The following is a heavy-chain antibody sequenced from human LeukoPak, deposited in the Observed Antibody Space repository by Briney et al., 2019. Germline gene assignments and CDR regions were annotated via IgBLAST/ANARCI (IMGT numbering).Heavy chain of an antibody. CDR3: AKDQRAWLLNYGFDY. D-gene: IGHD3-22*01. J-gene: IGHJ4*02. Sequence: GGSLRLSCAASGFTFSSYAMSWVCQAPGKGLEWVSAISGSGGSTYYADSVKGRFTISRDNSKNTLYLQMNSLRAEDTAVYYCAKDQRAWLLNYGFDYWGQGTLVTVSS. V-gene: IGHV3-23*01. CDR2: ISGSGGST. CDR1: GFTFSSYA.